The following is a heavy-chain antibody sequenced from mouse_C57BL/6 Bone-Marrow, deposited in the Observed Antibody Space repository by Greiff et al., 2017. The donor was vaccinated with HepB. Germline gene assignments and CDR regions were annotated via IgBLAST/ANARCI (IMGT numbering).Heavy chain of an antibody. V-gene: IGHV2-4*01. Sequence: QVHVKQSGPGLVQPSQSLSITCTVSGFSLTSYGVHWVRQPPGKGLEWLGVIWSGGSTDYNAAFISRLSISKDNSKSQVFFKMNSLQADDTAIYYCATYGSSSLYFDYWGQGTTLTVSS. CDR3: ATYGSSSLYFDY. CDR1: GFSLTSYG. CDR2: IWSGGST. D-gene: IGHD1-1*01. J-gene: IGHJ2*01.